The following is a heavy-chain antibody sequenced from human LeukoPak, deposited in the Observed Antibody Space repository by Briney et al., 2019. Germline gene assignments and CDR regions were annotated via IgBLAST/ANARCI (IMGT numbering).Heavy chain of an antibody. J-gene: IGHJ6*02. CDR3: ARDGYCSSTSCSYYYYYYGMDV. CDR2: MNPNSGNT. V-gene: IGHV1-8*01. Sequence: GASVKVSCKASGYTFTSCDINWVRQATGQGLEWMGWMNPNSGNTGYAQKFQGRVTVTRNTSISTAYMELSSLRSEDTAVYYCARDGYCSSTSCSYYYYYYGMDVWGQGTTVTVSS. CDR1: GYTFTSCD. D-gene: IGHD2-2*01.